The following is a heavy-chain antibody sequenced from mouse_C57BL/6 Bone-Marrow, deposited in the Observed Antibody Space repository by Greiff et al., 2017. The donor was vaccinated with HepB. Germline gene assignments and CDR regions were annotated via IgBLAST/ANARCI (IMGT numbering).Heavy chain of an antibody. Sequence: VQLQQSGAELVKPGASVKLSCKASGYTFTEYTIHWVKQRSGQGLEWIGCVYPGSGSIKYNEKFKDKATLTADKSSSTVYMELIRLTSEDSAVYFCARHEDRSSGYVWFAYWGQGTLVTVSA. J-gene: IGHJ3*01. CDR3: ARHEDRSSGYVWFAY. D-gene: IGHD3-2*02. CDR2: VYPGSGSI. V-gene: IGHV1-62-2*01. CDR1: GYTFTEYT.